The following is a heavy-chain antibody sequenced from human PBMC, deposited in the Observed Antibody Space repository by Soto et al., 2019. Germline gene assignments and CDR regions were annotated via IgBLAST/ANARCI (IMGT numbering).Heavy chain of an antibody. J-gene: IGHJ5*02. D-gene: IGHD1-20*01. Sequence: QVQLVQSGAEVKKPGSSVKVSCKASGGTFSSYAISWVRQAPGQGLEWMGGIIPIFGTANYAQKFQGRVTITADESTSTAYMKLRSLRSEETAVYYCARDGVYPVGRWFDPWGQGTLVTVSS. CDR3: ARDGVYPVGRWFDP. CDR2: IIPIFGTA. V-gene: IGHV1-69*12. CDR1: GGTFSSYA.